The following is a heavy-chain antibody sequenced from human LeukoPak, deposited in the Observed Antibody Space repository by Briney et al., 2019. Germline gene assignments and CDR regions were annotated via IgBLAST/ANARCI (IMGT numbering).Heavy chain of an antibody. J-gene: IGHJ4*02. V-gene: IGHV3-48*03. D-gene: IGHD3-3*01. CDR1: GFTFSSYE. Sequence: GGSLRLSCAASGFTFSSYEMNWVRQAPGKGLEWVSYISSSGSTIYYADSVKGRFTISRDNAKNSLYLQMNSLRAEDTAVYYCAKADYDFWSGPPAFDYWGQGTLATVSS. CDR3: AKADYDFWSGPPAFDY. CDR2: ISSSGSTI.